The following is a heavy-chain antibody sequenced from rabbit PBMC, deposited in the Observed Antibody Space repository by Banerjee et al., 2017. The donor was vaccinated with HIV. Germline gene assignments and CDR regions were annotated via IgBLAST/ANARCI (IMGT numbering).Heavy chain of an antibody. CDR1: GFSFSSNYY. CDR2: IYTGSGIT. V-gene: IGHV1S40*01. Sequence: QSLEESGGDLVKPGASLTLTCTASGFSFSSNYYMCWVRQAPGKGLEWIGCIYTGSGITYYASWVNGRFTISKTSSTTVTLQMTSLTAADTATYFCARCAYGDDWDLWGPGTLVTVS. J-gene: IGHJ4*01. D-gene: IGHD2-1*01. CDR3: ARCAYGDDWDL.